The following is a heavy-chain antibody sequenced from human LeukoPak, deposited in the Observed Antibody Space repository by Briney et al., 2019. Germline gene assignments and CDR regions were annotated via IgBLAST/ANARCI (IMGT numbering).Heavy chain of an antibody. J-gene: IGHJ4*02. CDR2: IRYDGSNK. CDR3: AAQYYYDSSGYELDY. CDR1: GFTFSSYG. V-gene: IGHV3-30*02. D-gene: IGHD3-22*01. Sequence: GGSLRLSCAASGFTFSSYGMHWVRQAPGKGLEWVAFIRYDGSNKYYADSVKGRFTTSRDNSKNTLYLQMNSLRAEDTAVYYCAAQYYYDSSGYELDYWGQGTLVTVSS.